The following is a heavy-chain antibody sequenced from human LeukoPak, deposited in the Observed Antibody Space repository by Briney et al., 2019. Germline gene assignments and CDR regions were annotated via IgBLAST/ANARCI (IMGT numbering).Heavy chain of an antibody. D-gene: IGHD3-22*01. Sequence: PSETLSLTCTVSGDSVSSDRYYWTWIRQSPGKGLEWIAYIRYSGHTNYNPSLNSRVTISLDTSKNQFSLRLSSVTAADTAVYYCAKSHGDIYDSSGYYFDYWGQGTLVTVSS. CDR1: GDSVSSDRYY. J-gene: IGHJ4*02. CDR3: AKSHGDIYDSSGYYFDY. V-gene: IGHV4-61*01. CDR2: IRYSGHT.